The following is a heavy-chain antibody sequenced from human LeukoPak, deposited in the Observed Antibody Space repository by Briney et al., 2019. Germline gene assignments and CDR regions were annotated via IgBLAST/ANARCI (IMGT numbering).Heavy chain of an antibody. J-gene: IGHJ6*02. V-gene: IGHV4-59*01. CDR1: GGSISSYY. CDR3: ARGPYYYYGMDV. Sequence: SETLSLTCTVSGGSISSYYWSWIRQPPGKGLEWIGYIYYSGSTNYNPSLKSRVTISVGTSKNQFSLELSSVTAADTAVYYCARGPYYYYGMDVWGQGTTVTVSS. CDR2: IYYSGST.